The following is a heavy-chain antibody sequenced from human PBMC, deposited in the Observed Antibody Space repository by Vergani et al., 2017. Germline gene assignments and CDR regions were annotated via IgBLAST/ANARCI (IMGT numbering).Heavy chain of an antibody. J-gene: IGHJ4*02. CDR2: IYHSGGA. CDR1: GYFISSGYY. CDR3: ARTESFILRYFHWAL. Sequence: QVQLQESGPGLVKPSETLSLTCAVSGYFISSGYYWGWIRQPPGKGLEWIGNIYHSGGAYYNPSLKGRVTISVDTSKNQFSLEVTSVTAADTAIYFCARTESFILRYFHWALWGQGTLVTVSS. V-gene: IGHV4-38-2*01. D-gene: IGHD3-9*01.